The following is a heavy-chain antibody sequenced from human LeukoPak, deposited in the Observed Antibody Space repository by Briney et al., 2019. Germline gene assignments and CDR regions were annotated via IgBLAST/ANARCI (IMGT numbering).Heavy chain of an antibody. D-gene: IGHD5-18*01. CDR2: ISYDGSNK. CDR3: AKDPGGDSYGEGFDY. CDR1: GFTFSSYG. J-gene: IGHJ4*02. Sequence: PGGSLRLSCAASGFTFSSYGMHWVRQAPGKGLEWVAVISYDGSNKYYADSVKGRFTISRDNSKNTPYLQMNSLRAEDTAVYYCAKDPGGDSYGEGFDYWGQGTLVTVSS. V-gene: IGHV3-30*18.